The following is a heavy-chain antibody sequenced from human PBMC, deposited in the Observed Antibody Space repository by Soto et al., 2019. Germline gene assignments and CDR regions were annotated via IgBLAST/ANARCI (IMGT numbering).Heavy chain of an antibody. V-gene: IGHV2-5*02. D-gene: IGHD2-15*01. CDR2: IYWDDDK. Sequence: QITLKESGPTLVKPTQTLTLTCTFSGFSLSTSGVGVGWIRQPPGKALEWLALIYWDDDKRYSPSLKSRLTITKDTSKTQVVRTMTNMDPVDTATYYCAHSFGSYDYFDYWGQGTLVTVSS. CDR1: GFSLSTSGVG. CDR3: AHSFGSYDYFDY. J-gene: IGHJ4*02.